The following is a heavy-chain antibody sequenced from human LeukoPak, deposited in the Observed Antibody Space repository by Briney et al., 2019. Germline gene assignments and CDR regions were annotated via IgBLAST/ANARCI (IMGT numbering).Heavy chain of an antibody. CDR1: GFTFSNYW. V-gene: IGHV3-7*04. Sequence: GGSLRLSCTASGFTFSNYWMSWVRQAPGKGLEWVATIKHDGRETYYVDSVKGRFTISRDNAKNSVTLQMNSLRAEDTAVYYCARDGIDYWGQGTLVTVSS. CDR3: ARDGIDY. D-gene: IGHD1-26*01. J-gene: IGHJ4*02. CDR2: IKHDGRET.